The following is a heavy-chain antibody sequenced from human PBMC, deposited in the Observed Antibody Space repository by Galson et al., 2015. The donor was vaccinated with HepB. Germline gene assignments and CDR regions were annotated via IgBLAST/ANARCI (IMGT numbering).Heavy chain of an antibody. V-gene: IGHV3-48*01. CDR1: GFTFSSYS. CDR3: ARASLYYYYYYMDV. Sequence: SLRLSCAASGFTFSSYSMNWVRQAPGKGLEWVSYISSSSSTIYYADSVKGRFTISRDNAKNSLYLQMNSLRAEDTAVYYCARASLYYYYYYMDVWGKGTTVTVSS. J-gene: IGHJ6*03. CDR2: ISSSSSTI.